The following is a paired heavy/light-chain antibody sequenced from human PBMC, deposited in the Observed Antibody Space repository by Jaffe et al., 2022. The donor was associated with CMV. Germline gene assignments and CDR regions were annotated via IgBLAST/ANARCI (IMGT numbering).Heavy chain of an antibody. CDR2: INPSGVGT. Sequence: QVELVQSGAEVKKPGASVKVSCKASGYTFTSYYMHWVRQAPGQGLEWMGIINPSGVGTTYAQNFQGRVTMTRDTSTSTFYMELSSLSFEDTAVYFCARAMVASTSWSHGGYWGQGTLLTVSS. V-gene: IGHV1-46*01. CDR1: GYTFTSYY. J-gene: IGHJ4*02. D-gene: IGHD2-15*01. CDR3: ARAMVASTSWSHGGY.
Light chain of an antibody. CDR3: QQYNSYPFT. Sequence: DIQMTQSPSSLSASVGDRVTITCRASQGITDYLAWFQQKPGKAPKSLIYAASSLQSGVPSKFSGSGSGTHFTLTISSLQPEDFATYYCQQYNSYPFTFGGGTKVEIK. V-gene: IGKV1-16*02. CDR2: AAS. J-gene: IGKJ4*01. CDR1: QGITDY.